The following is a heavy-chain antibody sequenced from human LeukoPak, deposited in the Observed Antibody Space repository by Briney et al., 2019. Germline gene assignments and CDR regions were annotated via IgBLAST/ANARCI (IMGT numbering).Heavy chain of an antibody. CDR3: AKDGGISNYVSYYMDV. Sequence: GGSLRLSCAASGFTFSSYSMNWVRQAPGKGLEWVSSISSSRSYIYYADSVKGRFTISRDNAKNSLYLQMNSLRAEDTAVYYCAKDGGISNYVSYYMDVWGKGTTVTVSS. CDR1: GFTFSSYS. J-gene: IGHJ6*03. D-gene: IGHD4-11*01. V-gene: IGHV3-21*04. CDR2: ISSSRSYI.